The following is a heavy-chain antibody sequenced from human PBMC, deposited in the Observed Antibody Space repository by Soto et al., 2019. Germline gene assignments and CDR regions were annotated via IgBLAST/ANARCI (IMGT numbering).Heavy chain of an antibody. CDR3: ARHQDCSGGSCYCLLY. V-gene: IGHV5-10-1*01. D-gene: IGHD2-15*01. J-gene: IGHJ4*02. CDR2: IDPSDSYT. Sequence: PGESLKISCKGSGYSFTSYWISWVRQMPVKGLEWMGRIDPSDSYTNYSPSFQGHVTISADKSISTAYLQWSSLKASDTAMYYCARHQDCSGGSCYCLLYWGQGTLVTVSS. CDR1: GYSFTSYW.